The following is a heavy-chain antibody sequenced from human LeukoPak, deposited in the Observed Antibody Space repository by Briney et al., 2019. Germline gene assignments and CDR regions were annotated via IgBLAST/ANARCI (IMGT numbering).Heavy chain of an antibody. D-gene: IGHD2-15*01. J-gene: IGHJ6*04. CDR2: IDPSDSYT. CDR1: GYSFTSYW. V-gene: IGHV5-10-1*01. Sequence: GESLRISCKGSGYSFTSYWISWVRQMPGKGLEWMGRIDPSDSYTNYSPSFQGHVTISADKSISTAYLQWSSLKASDTAMYYCAYNDCSGGSCYKAYGMDVWGKGTTVTVSS. CDR3: AYNDCSGGSCYKAYGMDV.